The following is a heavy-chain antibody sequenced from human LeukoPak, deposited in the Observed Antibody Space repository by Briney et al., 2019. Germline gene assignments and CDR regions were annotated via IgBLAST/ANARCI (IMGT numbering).Heavy chain of an antibody. J-gene: IGHJ6*02. D-gene: IGHD1-7*01. CDR2: IIPILGIA. CDR1: GGTFSSYA. V-gene: IGHV1-69*04. Sequence: SVKVSCKASGGTFSSYAISWVRQAPGQGLEWMGRIIPILGIANYAQKFQGRVTITADKSTSTAYMELSGLRSEDTAVYYCARDNWNWEAYYYYGMDVWGQGTTVTVSS. CDR3: ARDNWNWEAYYYYGMDV.